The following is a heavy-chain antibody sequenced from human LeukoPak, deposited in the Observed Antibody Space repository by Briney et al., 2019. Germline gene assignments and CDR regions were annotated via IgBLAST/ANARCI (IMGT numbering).Heavy chain of an antibody. V-gene: IGHV4-34*01. Sequence: SETLSLTCAVYGGSFSGYYWSWIRQPPGKGLEWIGEINHSGSTYYNPSLKSRVTISVDTSKNQFSLKLSSVTAADTAVYYCAREISGSYSEYYFDYWGQGTLVTVSS. J-gene: IGHJ4*02. CDR1: GGSFSGYY. CDR2: INHSGST. D-gene: IGHD1-26*01. CDR3: AREISGSYSEYYFDY.